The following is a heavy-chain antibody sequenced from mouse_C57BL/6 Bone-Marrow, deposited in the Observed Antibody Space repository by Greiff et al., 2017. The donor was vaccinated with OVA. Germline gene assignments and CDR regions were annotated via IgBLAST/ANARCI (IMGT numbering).Heavy chain of an antibody. V-gene: IGHV14-4*01. CDR2: IDPENGDT. Sequence: VQLQQSGAELVRPGASVKLSCTASGFNIKDDYMHWVKQRPEQGLEWIGWIDPENGDTEYASKFQGKATITADTSSNTAYLQLSSLTSEDTAVYYCTTDGSRGWFAYWGQGTLVTVSA. CDR3: TTDGSRGWFAY. J-gene: IGHJ3*01. CDR1: GFNIKDDY. D-gene: IGHD1-1*01.